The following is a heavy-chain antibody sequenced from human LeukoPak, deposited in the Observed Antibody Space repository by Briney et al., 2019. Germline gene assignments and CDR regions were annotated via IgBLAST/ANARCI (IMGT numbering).Heavy chain of an antibody. CDR1: GLTFISYG. CDR3: ARRRTSSGYHFDS. Sequence: GASVKVSCTASGLTFISYGITWVRQAPGQGLEWMGWISGYNGNAKYAQKFQDRVTLTIDTSTNTTYMDLRGLTSDDTAVYYCARRRTSSGYHFDSWGQGTLVTVSS. V-gene: IGHV1-18*01. CDR2: ISGYNGNA. D-gene: IGHD3-22*01. J-gene: IGHJ4*02.